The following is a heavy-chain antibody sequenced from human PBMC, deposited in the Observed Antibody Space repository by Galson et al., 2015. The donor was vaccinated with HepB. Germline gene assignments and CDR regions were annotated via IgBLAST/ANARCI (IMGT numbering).Heavy chain of an antibody. Sequence: SVKVSCKASGYTFTSYGISWVRQAPGQGLEWMGWISAYNGNTNYAQKLQGRVTMTTDTSTSTAYMELRSLRSGDTAVYYCASIGYSSGWYYFDYWGQGTLVTVSS. D-gene: IGHD6-19*01. CDR1: GYTFTSYG. CDR2: ISAYNGNT. CDR3: ASIGYSSGWYYFDY. J-gene: IGHJ4*02. V-gene: IGHV1-18*04.